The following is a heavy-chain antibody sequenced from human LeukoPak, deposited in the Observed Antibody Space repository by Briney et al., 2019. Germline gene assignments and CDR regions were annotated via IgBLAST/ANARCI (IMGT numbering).Heavy chain of an antibody. Sequence: SETLSLTCTLSGGSISSSSYYWGWIRQPPGKGLEWIGSIYYSGSTYYNPPLKSRVTISVDTSKNQFSLKLSSVTAADTAVYYCARHDLTGSPFDYWGQGTLVTVSS. CDR2: IYYSGST. CDR3: ARHDLTGSPFDY. D-gene: IGHD3-9*01. CDR1: GGSISSSSYY. J-gene: IGHJ4*02. V-gene: IGHV4-39*01.